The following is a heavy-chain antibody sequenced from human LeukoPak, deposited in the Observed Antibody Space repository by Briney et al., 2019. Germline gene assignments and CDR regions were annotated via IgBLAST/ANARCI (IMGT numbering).Heavy chain of an antibody. D-gene: IGHD4-17*01. CDR1: GFTFSSYG. Sequence: GGSLRLSCAASGFTFSSYGMSRVRQAPGKGLEWVSAISGSGGSTYYADSVKGRFTISRDNSKNTLYLQMNSLRAEDTAVYYCACLRGDYGYYYYYYMDVWGKGTTVTISS. CDR3: ACLRGDYGYYYYYYMDV. J-gene: IGHJ6*03. V-gene: IGHV3-23*01. CDR2: ISGSGGST.